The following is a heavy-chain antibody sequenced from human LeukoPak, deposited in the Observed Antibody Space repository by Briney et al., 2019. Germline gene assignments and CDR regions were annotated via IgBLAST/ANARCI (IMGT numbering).Heavy chain of an antibody. CDR2: ISSSSSYI. V-gene: IGHV3-21*01. CDR1: GFTFSSYS. CDR3: ARAYGDYEDFDY. Sequence: PGGSLRFSCAASGFTFSSYSMNGVRQAPGKGLEWVSSISSSSSYIYYADSVKGRFTISRDNAKNSLYLQMNSLRAEDTAVYYCARAYGDYEDFDYWGQGTLVTVSS. J-gene: IGHJ4*02. D-gene: IGHD4-17*01.